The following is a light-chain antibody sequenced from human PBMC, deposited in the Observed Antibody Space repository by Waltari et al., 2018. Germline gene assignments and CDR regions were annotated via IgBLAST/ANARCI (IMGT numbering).Light chain of an antibody. CDR3: QHYAAVVLP. Sequence: DIQMTQSPSSLSASVGDRVTITCQASQDIRHYLNWYQQRPGKAPPVLIFDASHWKEGVPSRFSGSGSGTYFTLTISSLQPEDVATYYCQHYAAVVLPFGQGTKVDIK. V-gene: IGKV1-33*01. J-gene: IGKJ1*01. CDR2: DAS. CDR1: QDIRHY.